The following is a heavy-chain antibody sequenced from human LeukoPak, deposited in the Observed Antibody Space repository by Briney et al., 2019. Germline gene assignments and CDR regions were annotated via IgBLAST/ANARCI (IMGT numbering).Heavy chain of an antibody. J-gene: IGHJ4*02. D-gene: IGHD2-2*01. CDR3: ARGWIVVPAAEGGYYFDY. CDR2: IYYSGST. CDR1: GGSISSYY. V-gene: IGHV4-59*01. Sequence: SETLSLTCTVSGGSISSYYWSWIRQPPGKGLEWIGYIYYSGSTNYNPSLKSRVTISVDTSKNQFSLKLSSVTAADTAVYYCARGWIVVPAAEGGYYFDYWGQGTLVTVSS.